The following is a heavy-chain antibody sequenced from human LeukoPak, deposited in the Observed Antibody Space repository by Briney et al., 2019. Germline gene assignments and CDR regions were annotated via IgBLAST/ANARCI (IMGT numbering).Heavy chain of an antibody. CDR2: VIASGTYT. V-gene: IGHV3-23*01. Sequence: AGGSLRLSCAASGFNFNVFDMTWVRQAPGKGLEWLSTVIASGTYTYYAHSVKGRFTISRDNSKNTLHLQMDSLRVEDTAVYFCARNTTDRPYDFWGQGTLVTVSS. CDR3: ARNTTDRPYDF. CDR1: GFNFNVFD. D-gene: IGHD1/OR15-1a*01. J-gene: IGHJ4*02.